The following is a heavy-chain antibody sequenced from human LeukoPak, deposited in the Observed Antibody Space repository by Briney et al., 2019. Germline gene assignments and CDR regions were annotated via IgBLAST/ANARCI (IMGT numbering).Heavy chain of an antibody. J-gene: IGHJ6*03. D-gene: IGHD3-10*01. CDR2: INPNSGGT. Sequence: ASVKVSCEASGYTFTGYYMQWVRQAPGQGLEWMGWINPNSGGTNYAQKFQGRVTMTRDTSISTAYMELSRLRSDDTAVYYCERVGGDYYGSGSPYYYYYMDVWGKGTTVTVSS. CDR3: ERVGGDYYGSGSPYYYYYMDV. CDR1: GYTFTGYY. V-gene: IGHV1-2*02.